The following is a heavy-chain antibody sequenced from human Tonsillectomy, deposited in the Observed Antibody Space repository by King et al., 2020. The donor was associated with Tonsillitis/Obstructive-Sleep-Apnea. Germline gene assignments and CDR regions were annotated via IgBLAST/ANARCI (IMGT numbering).Heavy chain of an antibody. J-gene: IGHJ6*04. CDR2: ISYDGSNK. CDR3: ARSDLGIAAAGTVDV. CDR1: GFTFSSYA. V-gene: IGHV3-30*04. Sequence: VQLVESGGGVVQPGRSLRHSCAASGFTFSSYAMHWVRQAPGKGLEWVAVISYDGSNKYYADSVKGRFTISRDNSKNTLYLQMNSLRTEDTAVYYCARSDLGIAAAGTVDVWGKGTTVTVSS. D-gene: IGHD6-13*01.